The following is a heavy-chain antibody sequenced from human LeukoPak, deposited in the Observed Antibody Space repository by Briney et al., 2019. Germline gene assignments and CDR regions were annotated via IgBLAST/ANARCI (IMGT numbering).Heavy chain of an antibody. Sequence: GGSLRLSCAASGFSFDDYAMHWVRQAPGKGLEWVSGISWNSGSIGYADSVKGRFTISRDNAKNSLYLQMNSLRAEDTALYYCAKDGDGYNLNAIFDYWGQGTLVTVSS. CDR3: AKDGDGYNLNAIFDY. D-gene: IGHD5-24*01. CDR2: ISWNSGSI. J-gene: IGHJ4*02. CDR1: GFSFDDYA. V-gene: IGHV3-9*01.